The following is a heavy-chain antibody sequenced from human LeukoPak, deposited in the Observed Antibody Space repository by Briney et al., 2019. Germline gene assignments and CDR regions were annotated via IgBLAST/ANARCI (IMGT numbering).Heavy chain of an antibody. V-gene: IGHV4-34*01. CDR3: ARRSKLGYCSSTSCYNHYYYGMDV. J-gene: IGHJ6*02. CDR2: INHSGST. CDR1: GGSFSGYY. D-gene: IGHD2-2*02. Sequence: SETLSLTCAVYGGSFSGYYWSWIRQPPGKGLEWIGEINHSGSTNYNPSLKSRVTISADTSKNQFSLKLSSVTAADTAVYYCARRSKLGYCSSTSCYNHYYYGMDVWGQGTTVTVSS.